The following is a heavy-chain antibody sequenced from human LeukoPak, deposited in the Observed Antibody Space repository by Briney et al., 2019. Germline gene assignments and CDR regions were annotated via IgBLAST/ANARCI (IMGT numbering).Heavy chain of an antibody. CDR2: IRSSSSYI. V-gene: IGHV3-21*01. CDR1: GFTFSSNG. D-gene: IGHD3-22*01. CDR3: ARLYYDSSGSFAY. Sequence: PGGSLRLSCAASGFTFSSNGMNWVRQAPGKGLEWVSSIRSSSSYIYYADSVKGRFTISRDNAKNSLYLQMNSLRAEDTAVYYCARLYYDSSGSFAYWGQGTLVTVSS. J-gene: IGHJ4*02.